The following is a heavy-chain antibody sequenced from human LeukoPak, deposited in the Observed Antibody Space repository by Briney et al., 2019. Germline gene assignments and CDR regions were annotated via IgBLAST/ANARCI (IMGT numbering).Heavy chain of an antibody. CDR3: ARQGYCSSTSCLELYFDY. J-gene: IGHJ4*02. CDR2: ISAYNGNT. D-gene: IGHD2-2*01. CDR1: GYTFTSYG. Sequence: ASVKVSCKASGYTFTSYGISWVRKAPGQGLEWMGWISAYNGNTNYAQKLQGRVTMTTDTSTSTAYMELRSLRSDDTAVYYCARQGYCSSTSCLELYFDYWGQGTLVTVSS. V-gene: IGHV1-18*01.